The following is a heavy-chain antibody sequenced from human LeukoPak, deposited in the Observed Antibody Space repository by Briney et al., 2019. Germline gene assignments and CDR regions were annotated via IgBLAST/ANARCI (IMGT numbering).Heavy chain of an antibody. Sequence: GASVKVSCKASGYTFTSYAMHWVRQAPGQRLEWMGWINAGNGITEYSQKFQGRVTITRDTSASTAYMELSSLRSEDTAVYYCARDICSGGSCYSDWFDPWGQGTLVTVSS. J-gene: IGHJ5*02. CDR3: ARDICSGGSCYSDWFDP. V-gene: IGHV1-3*01. CDR2: INAGNGIT. D-gene: IGHD2-15*01. CDR1: GYTFTSYA.